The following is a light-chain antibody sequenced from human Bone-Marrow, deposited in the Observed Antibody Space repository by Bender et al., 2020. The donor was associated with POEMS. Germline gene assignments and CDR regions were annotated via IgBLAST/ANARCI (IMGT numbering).Light chain of an antibody. V-gene: IGLV2-14*01. CDR1: SSDVGGYEY. Sequence: QSALTQPASVSGSPGQSITIPCTGTSSDVGGYEYVSWYQQHPGKAPKLIIYEVINRPSGVSNRFSGSKSGNTASLTISGLQAEDEADYYCSSYTSSTNLDFGTGTKVAVL. CDR2: EVI. J-gene: IGLJ1*01. CDR3: SSYTSSTNLD.